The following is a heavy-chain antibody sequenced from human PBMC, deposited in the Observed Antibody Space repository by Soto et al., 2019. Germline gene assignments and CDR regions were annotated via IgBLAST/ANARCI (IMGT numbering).Heavy chain of an antibody. V-gene: IGHV1-2*04. J-gene: IGHJ4*02. D-gene: IGHD3-9*01. Sequence: ASVKVSCKASGYTFTGYYMHWVRQAPGQGLEWMGWINPNSGGTNYAQKFQGWVTMTRDTSISTAYMELSRLRSDDTAAYYCARGDILTGYYTSAPNFDYWGQGTLVTVSS. CDR1: GYTFTGYY. CDR3: ARGDILTGYYTSAPNFDY. CDR2: INPNSGGT.